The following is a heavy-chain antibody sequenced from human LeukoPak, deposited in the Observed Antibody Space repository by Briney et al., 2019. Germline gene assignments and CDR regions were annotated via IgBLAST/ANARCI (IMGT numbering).Heavy chain of an antibody. V-gene: IGHV3-23*01. Sequence: GGSLRLSCAASGFTFSSYAMSWVRQAPGKGLEWVSAISGSGGGTYYADSVKGRFTISRDNSKNTLYLQMNSLRAEDTAVYYCAKDRSGSYYKGNFDYWGQGTLVTVSS. J-gene: IGHJ4*02. CDR1: GFTFSSYA. CDR2: ISGSGGGT. D-gene: IGHD3-10*01. CDR3: AKDRSGSYYKGNFDY.